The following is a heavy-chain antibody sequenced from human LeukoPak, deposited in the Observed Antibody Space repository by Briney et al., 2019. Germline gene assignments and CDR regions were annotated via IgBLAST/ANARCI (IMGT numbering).Heavy chain of an antibody. CDR1: GYTFTGYY. J-gene: IGHJ5*02. D-gene: IGHD4-17*01. Sequence: ASVKGSCKASGYTFTGYYMHWVRQAPGQGLEWMEWINPNSGGTNYAQKFQGRVTMTRDTSISTAYMELSRLRSDDTAVYYCARDVGGDYVSWFDPWGQGTLVTVSS. CDR2: INPNSGGT. CDR3: ARDVGGDYVSWFDP. V-gene: IGHV1-2*02.